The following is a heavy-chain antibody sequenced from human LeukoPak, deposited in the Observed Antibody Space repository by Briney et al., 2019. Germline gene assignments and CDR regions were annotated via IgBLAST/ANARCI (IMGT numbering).Heavy chain of an antibody. V-gene: IGHV4-59*01. J-gene: IGHJ3*02. Sequence: PSETLSLTCTLSGGSISSYYWSWIRQPPRKGLEWIGYIYFTGSTSYNPSLKSRVTMSVDTSKNQFSLNLSSVTAADTAVYYCARDLRAVRPFGFDMWGQGTMVTVSS. CDR3: ARDLRAVRPFGFDM. D-gene: IGHD6-6*01. CDR2: IYFTGST. CDR1: GGSISSYY.